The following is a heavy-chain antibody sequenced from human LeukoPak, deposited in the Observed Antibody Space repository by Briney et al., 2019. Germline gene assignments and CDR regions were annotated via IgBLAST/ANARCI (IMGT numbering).Heavy chain of an antibody. CDR2: IYYSGST. D-gene: IGHD5-18*01. Sequence: SETLSLTCTVSGGSISSYYWSWIRQPPGKGLEWIGYIYYSGSTNYNPSLKSRVTISVDTSKNQFSLKLSSVTAADTAVYYCARHTAMGHFDYWGQGTLVTVSP. CDR3: ARHTAMGHFDY. J-gene: IGHJ4*02. V-gene: IGHV4-59*08. CDR1: GGSISSYY.